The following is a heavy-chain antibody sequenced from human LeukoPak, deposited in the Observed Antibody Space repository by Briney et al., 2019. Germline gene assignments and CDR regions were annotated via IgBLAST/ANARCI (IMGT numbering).Heavy chain of an antibody. CDR2: ISSSSSYI. Sequence: GGSPRLSCAASGFTFSSYSMNWVRQAPGKGLEWVSSISSSSSYIYYADSVKGRFTISRDNAKNSLYLQMNSLRAEDTAVYYCARAGPGYSYGYNYYYGMDVWGQGTTVTVSS. V-gene: IGHV3-21*01. J-gene: IGHJ6*02. D-gene: IGHD5-18*01. CDR3: ARAGPGYSYGYNYYYGMDV. CDR1: GFTFSSYS.